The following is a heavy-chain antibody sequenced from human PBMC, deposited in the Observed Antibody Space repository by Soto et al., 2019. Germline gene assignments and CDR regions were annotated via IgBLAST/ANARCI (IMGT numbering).Heavy chain of an antibody. CDR3: ARGGVGSSSMFNGMDV. Sequence: QVQLVQSGAEVKKPGSSVKVSCKASGGTFSSYTISWVRQAPGQGLEWMGRIIPILGIANYAQKFQGRVTMTADKSTSTAYMELSSLRSEDTAVYYCARGGVGSSSMFNGMDVWGQGTTVTVSS. J-gene: IGHJ6*02. V-gene: IGHV1-69*02. CDR1: GGTFSSYT. CDR2: IIPILGIA. D-gene: IGHD6-13*01.